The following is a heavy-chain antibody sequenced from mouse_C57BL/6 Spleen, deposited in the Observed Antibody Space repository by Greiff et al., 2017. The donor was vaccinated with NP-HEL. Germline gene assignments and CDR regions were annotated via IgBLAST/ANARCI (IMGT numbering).Heavy chain of an antibody. J-gene: IGHJ1*03. CDR2: IHPSDSDT. CDR3: ATKTALTTVVYWYFDV. CDR1: GYTFTSYW. D-gene: IGHD1-1*01. Sequence: QVQLQQPGAELVKPGASVKVSCKASGYTFTSYWMHWVKQRPGQGLEWIGRIHPSDSDTNYNQKFKGKATLTVDKSSSTAYMQLSSLTSEDSAVYYCATKTALTTVVYWYFDVWGTGTTVTVSS. V-gene: IGHV1-74*01.